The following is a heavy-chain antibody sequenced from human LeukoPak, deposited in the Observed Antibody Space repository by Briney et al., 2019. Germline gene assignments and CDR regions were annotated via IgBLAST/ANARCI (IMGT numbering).Heavy chain of an antibody. V-gene: IGHV3-23*01. D-gene: IGHD2-15*01. J-gene: IGHJ4*02. CDR2: ISGSGGST. CDR3: AKDLRGYCSGGSCYYFDY. Sequence: GGSLRLSCAASGFTFSSYAMSWVRPAPGKGLEWVSAISGSGGSTYYADSVKGRFTISRDNSKNTLYLQMNSLRAEDTAVYYCAKDLRGYCSGGSCYYFDYWGQGTLVTVSS. CDR1: GFTFSSYA.